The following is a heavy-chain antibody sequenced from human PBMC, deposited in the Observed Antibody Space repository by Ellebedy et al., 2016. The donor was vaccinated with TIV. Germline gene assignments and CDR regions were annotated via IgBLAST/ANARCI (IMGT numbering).Heavy chain of an antibody. CDR2: ISGSGGST. Sequence: GGSLRLXXAASGFTFSSYAMSWVRQAPGKGLEWVSAISGSGGSTYYADSVKGRFTISRDNSKNTLYLQMNSLRAEDTAVYYCAKVLGFNEAPWGQGTLVTVSS. D-gene: IGHD3-16*01. J-gene: IGHJ5*02. CDR1: GFTFSSYA. CDR3: AKVLGFNEAP. V-gene: IGHV3-23*01.